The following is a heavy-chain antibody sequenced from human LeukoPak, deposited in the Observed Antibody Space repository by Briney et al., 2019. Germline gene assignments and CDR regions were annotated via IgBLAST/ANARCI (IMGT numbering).Heavy chain of an antibody. CDR2: IYPGDSDP. V-gene: IGHV5-51*01. CDR3: VRHGLGSSWFGFDY. J-gene: IGHJ4*02. D-gene: IGHD6-13*01. Sequence: RLGESLKISCKGSGYTFTTYWIGWVRQMPGKGLEWMGIIYPGDSDPRYSPSFQGQVTISADTSISTAYLQWSSLKASDSAMYYCVRHGLGSSWFGFDYWGQGTLVTVSP. CDR1: GYTFTTYW.